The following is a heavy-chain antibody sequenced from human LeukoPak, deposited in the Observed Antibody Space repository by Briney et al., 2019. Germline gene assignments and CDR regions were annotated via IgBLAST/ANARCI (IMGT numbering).Heavy chain of an antibody. J-gene: IGHJ5*02. CDR2: VSHSGPN. CDR3: ARDTRLRGSNWFDP. CDR1: GGSVSSGNYY. Sequence: PAQTLSPTCTVSGGSVSSGNYYWLWKPQHPGKGLEWIGYVSHSGPNDINASLKSRTTIAVDTSKNQFSLRLTSVTAADTAIYYCARDTRLRGSNWFDPWGPGTLVNVSS. V-gene: IGHV4-30-4*01. D-gene: IGHD4-23*01.